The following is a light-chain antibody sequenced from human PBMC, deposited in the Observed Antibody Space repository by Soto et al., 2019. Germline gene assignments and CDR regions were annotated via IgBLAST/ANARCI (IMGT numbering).Light chain of an antibody. J-gene: IGKJ1*01. CDR1: QSVTSN. CDR3: QQYKNWPPWT. V-gene: IGKV3-15*01. CDR2: GAS. Sequence: EVVMPQSPATLSVSPGARATLSCRASQSVTSNLAWYQQKPGQAPRLLIYGASTRATGIPARFSGSGSGTEFTLTISSLQSEDFAVYYCQQYKNWPPWTFGQGTKVDIK.